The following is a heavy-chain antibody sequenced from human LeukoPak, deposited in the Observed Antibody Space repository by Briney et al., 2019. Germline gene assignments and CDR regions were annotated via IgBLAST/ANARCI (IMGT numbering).Heavy chain of an antibody. Sequence: PGGSLRLSCAASGFTFSSYSMNWVRQAPGKGVEWVSSISSSSSYIYYADSVKGRFTISRDNAKNSLYLQMNSLRAEDAAVYYCARGGAARPDYWGQGTLVTVSS. CDR1: GFTFSSYS. V-gene: IGHV3-21*01. J-gene: IGHJ4*02. D-gene: IGHD6-6*01. CDR2: ISSSSSYI. CDR3: ARGGAARPDY.